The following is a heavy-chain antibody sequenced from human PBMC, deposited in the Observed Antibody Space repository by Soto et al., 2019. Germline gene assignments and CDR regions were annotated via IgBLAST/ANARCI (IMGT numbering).Heavy chain of an antibody. CDR2: IYHRGNT. V-gene: IGHV4-30-4*01. Sequence: SETLSLTCTVSGDSISSGDFYWSWIRQPPGKGLEWIGYIYHRGNTYYNPSLKSRVTISVDTSKNQFSLKLRSVTAADTAVYYCARREGFNYPYFDHWGQGTLVTVSS. CDR3: ARREGFNYPYFDH. CDR1: GDSISSGDFY. J-gene: IGHJ4*02. D-gene: IGHD5-12*01.